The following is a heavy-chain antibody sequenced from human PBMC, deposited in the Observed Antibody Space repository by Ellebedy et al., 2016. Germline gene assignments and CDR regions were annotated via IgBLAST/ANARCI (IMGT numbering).Heavy chain of an antibody. J-gene: IGHJ4*02. V-gene: IGHV3-49*03. CDR1: GFTFGDYA. Sequence: GESLKISCIASGFTFGDYAMNWFRQAPGKGLEWVAFIRSNAYRGTTEYAASVKGRFTISRDDSKNIAHLQMNSLKTEDTAIYYCARSFCSSTSCYRWHFDYWGQGALVTVSS. CDR3: ARSFCSSTSCYRWHFDY. CDR2: IRSNAYRGTT. D-gene: IGHD2-2*01.